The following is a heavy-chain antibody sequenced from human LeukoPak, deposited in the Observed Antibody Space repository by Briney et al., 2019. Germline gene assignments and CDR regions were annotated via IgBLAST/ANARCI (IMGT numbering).Heavy chain of an antibody. CDR1: GGSFSGYY. CDR2: INHSGST. CDR3: ASYDFWSGYYIDDY. Sequence: PSETLSLTCAVYGGSFSGYYWSWIRQPPGKGLEWIGEINHSGSTNYNPSLKSRVTISVDTSKNQFSLKLSSVTAADTAVYYCASYDFWSGYYIDDYWGQGTLVTVSS. J-gene: IGHJ4*02. V-gene: IGHV4-34*01. D-gene: IGHD3-3*01.